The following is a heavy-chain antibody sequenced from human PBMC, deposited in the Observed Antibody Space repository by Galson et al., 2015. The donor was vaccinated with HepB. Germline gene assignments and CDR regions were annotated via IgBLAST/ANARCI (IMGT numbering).Heavy chain of an antibody. CDR3: ARVGYYYDSSGYSPLAEYFQH. V-gene: IGHV3-30*04. CDR2: ISYDGSNK. D-gene: IGHD3-22*01. J-gene: IGHJ1*01. Sequence: SLRLSCAASGFTFSSYAMHWVRQAPGKGLEWVAVISYDGSNKYYADSVKGRFTISRDNSKNTLYLQMNSLRAEDTAVYYCARVGYYYDSSGYSPLAEYFQHWGQGTLVTVSS. CDR1: GFTFSSYA.